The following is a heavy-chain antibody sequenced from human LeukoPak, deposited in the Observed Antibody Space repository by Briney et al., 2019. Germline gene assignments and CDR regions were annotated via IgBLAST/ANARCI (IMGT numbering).Heavy chain of an antibody. D-gene: IGHD1-26*01. J-gene: IGHJ4*02. Sequence: GGSLRLSCAASGFTFSSYVMSWVRQAPGKGPEWVSGISGSGHTTYYADSAKGRFTISRDNSKNTLYLQMNSLRVEDTAVYYCAKDLRPYTSASVYCGQGTLVTVSS. CDR3: AKDLRPYTSASVY. V-gene: IGHV3-23*01. CDR1: GFTFSSYV. CDR2: ISGSGHTT.